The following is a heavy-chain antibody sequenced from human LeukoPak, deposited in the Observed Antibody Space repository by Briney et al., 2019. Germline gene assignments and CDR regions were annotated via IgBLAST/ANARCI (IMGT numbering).Heavy chain of an antibody. V-gene: IGHV3-7*01. Sequence: SGGSLRLSCTTSGFTFSAYWMTWVRQAPGKGLEWVANIKEDGIEKYYVDPVKGRFTISRDNAKNSLYLQMNSLRAEDTAVYYCASNRAGYYYYYMDVWGKGTTVTVSS. CDR2: IKEDGIEK. CDR3: ASNRAGYYYYYMDV. J-gene: IGHJ6*03. CDR1: GFTFSAYW. D-gene: IGHD1-14*01.